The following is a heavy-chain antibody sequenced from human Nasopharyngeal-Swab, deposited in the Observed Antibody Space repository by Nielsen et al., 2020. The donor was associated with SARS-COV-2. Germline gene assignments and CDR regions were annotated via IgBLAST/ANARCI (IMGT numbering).Heavy chain of an antibody. D-gene: IGHD1-1*01. V-gene: IGHV3-48*03. Sequence: GGSLRLSCAASGFTFDDYAMHWVRQAPGKGLEWVAFISGGGDTIFYADSVKGRFTISRDDAKNSLYLQLNTLRVEDTAVYYCVRELDYFDSWGQGTLVTVSS. CDR1: GFTFDDYA. CDR3: VRELDYFDS. J-gene: IGHJ4*02. CDR2: ISGGGDTI.